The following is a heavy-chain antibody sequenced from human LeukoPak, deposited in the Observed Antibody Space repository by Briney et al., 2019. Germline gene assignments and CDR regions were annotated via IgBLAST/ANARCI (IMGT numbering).Heavy chain of an antibody. CDR2: IHTSGST. CDR1: GASISTYY. CDR3: AKEGMIRGVIDY. Sequence: SETLSLTCTVSGASISTYYWSRIRQPAGKGLEWIGHIHTSGSTNYNPSLKSRVTMSVDTSKSQFSLKLNSVTAADTAVYYCAKEGMIRGVIDYWGQGALVTVSS. D-gene: IGHD3-10*01. V-gene: IGHV4-4*07. J-gene: IGHJ4*02.